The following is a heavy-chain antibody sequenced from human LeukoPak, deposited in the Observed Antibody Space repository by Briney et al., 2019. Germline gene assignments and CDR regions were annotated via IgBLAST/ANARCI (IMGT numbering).Heavy chain of an antibody. D-gene: IGHD6-13*01. Sequence: ASVTVSCTASGYSFTDYYMHWVRQAPGQGLEWMGSINPETGGTNYARKFQGRVTMTTDTTISTAYMQLSRLRSDDTAVYYCASGLNSRSSSCWGQGTRVTVSS. CDR1: GYSFTDYY. CDR3: ASGLNSRSSSC. CDR2: INPETGGT. J-gene: IGHJ4*02. V-gene: IGHV1-2*02.